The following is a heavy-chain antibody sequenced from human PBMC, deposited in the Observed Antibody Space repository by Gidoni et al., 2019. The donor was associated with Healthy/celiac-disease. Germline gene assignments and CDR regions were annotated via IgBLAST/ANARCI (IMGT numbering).Heavy chain of an antibody. V-gene: IGHV3-30*18. CDR1: GFTFRSYG. CDR2: IYYDGSNK. Sequence: QVQLVESGGGVVQPGRSLILSCAASGFTFRSYGLHWVRQAPGKGLEWVAVIYYDGSNKYYADSVKGRFTISRDNSKNTLYLQMNSLRAEDTAVYYCAKDGRVRAAAGTGIDYWGQGTLVTVSS. J-gene: IGHJ4*02. CDR3: AKDGRVRAAAGTGIDY. D-gene: IGHD6-13*01.